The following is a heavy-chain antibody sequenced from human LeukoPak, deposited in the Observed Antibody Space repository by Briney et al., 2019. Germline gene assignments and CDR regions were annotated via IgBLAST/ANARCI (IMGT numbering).Heavy chain of an antibody. V-gene: IGHV3-11*04. CDR3: AELGITMIGGV. Sequence: KVSCKVSGYTLTELSMHWVRQAPGKGLEWVSYISSSGSTIYYADSVKGRFTISRDNAKNSVYLQMNSLRAEDTAVYYCAELGITMIGGVWGKGTTVTISS. D-gene: IGHD3-10*02. J-gene: IGHJ6*04. CDR2: ISSSGSTI. CDR1: GYTLTELS.